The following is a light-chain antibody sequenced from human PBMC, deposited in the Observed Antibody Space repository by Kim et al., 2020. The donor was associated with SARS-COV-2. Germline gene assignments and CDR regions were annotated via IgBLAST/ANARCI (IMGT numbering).Light chain of an antibody. V-gene: IGKV3-15*01. CDR1: QSVSSN. CDR2: GAS. CDR3: PQYTNWPTCT. Sequence: EIVITQSPATLSVSPGERATLSCRASQSVSSNLAWYEQKTGQAPRLLIYGASTRATGIPARFSGSGSGTEFILTINSLQSEDFAVYYCPQYTNWPTCTFGQGTKLEIK. J-gene: IGKJ2*01.